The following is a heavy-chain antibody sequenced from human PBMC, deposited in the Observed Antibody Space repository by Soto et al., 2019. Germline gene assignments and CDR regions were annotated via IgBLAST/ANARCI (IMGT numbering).Heavy chain of an antibody. Sequence: SETLSLTCTVSGGSISSYYWSWIRQPPGKGLEWIGTIYYSGSTYYNPSLKSRVTISVDTSKNQFSLKLRSVTAADTAIYYCARRFEYSTGWYYFDYWGQGTQVTVSS. V-gene: IGHV4-59*04. CDR3: ARRFEYSTGWYYFDY. CDR1: GGSISSYY. D-gene: IGHD6-19*01. CDR2: IYYSGST. J-gene: IGHJ4*02.